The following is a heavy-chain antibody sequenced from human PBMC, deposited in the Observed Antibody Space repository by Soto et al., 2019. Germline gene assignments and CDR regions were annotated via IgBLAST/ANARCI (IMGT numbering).Heavy chain of an antibody. CDR1: GGSISSGDYY. D-gene: IGHD4-17*01. CDR2: IYYSGSS. V-gene: IGHV4-30-4*01. J-gene: IGHJ4*02. Sequence: QVQLQESGPGLVKPSQTLSLTCTVSGGSISSGDYYWSWIGQPPGKGVECIGSIYYSGSSYYNPSLTSRVTISVDTSKNQFSLKLSSVTAADTAVYYCARGWTTVTTFGYWGQGTLVTVSS. CDR3: ARGWTTVTTFGY.